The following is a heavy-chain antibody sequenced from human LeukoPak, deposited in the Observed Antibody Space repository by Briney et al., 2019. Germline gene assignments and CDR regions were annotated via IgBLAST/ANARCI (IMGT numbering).Heavy chain of an antibody. CDR1: GDSVSSNSAA. CDR3: ASPNRIAAAPGGGMDV. J-gene: IGHJ6*02. V-gene: IGHV6-1*01. D-gene: IGHD6-13*01. CDR2: TYYRSKWYN. Sequence: SQTLSLTCAISGDSVSSNSAAWNWIRQSPSRGLEWLGRTYYRSKWYNDYAVSVKSRITINPDTSKNQFSLKLSSVTAADTAVYYCASPNRIAAAPGGGMDVWGQGTTVTVSS.